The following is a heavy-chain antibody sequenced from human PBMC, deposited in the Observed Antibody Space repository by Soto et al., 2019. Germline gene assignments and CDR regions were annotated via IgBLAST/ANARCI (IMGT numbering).Heavy chain of an antibody. Sequence: QVQLVQSGAEVKKPGSSVKVSCKASGGTFNSYGFNWVRQAPGQGLEWMGGVIPMFGTANYAQKFQGRVTITEEKCTSTSYVEVKSLRSEDTAVYYCARGDDMLARRGDYFEYWGQGTQVTVSS. CDR3: ARGDDMLARRGDYFEY. CDR2: VIPMFGTA. J-gene: IGHJ4*02. V-gene: IGHV1-69*06. D-gene: IGHD6-6*01. CDR1: GGTFNSYG.